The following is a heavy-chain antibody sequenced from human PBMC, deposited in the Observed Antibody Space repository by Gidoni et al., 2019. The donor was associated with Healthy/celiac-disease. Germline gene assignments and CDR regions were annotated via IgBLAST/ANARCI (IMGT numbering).Heavy chain of an antibody. CDR1: GGSVSSGSYY. V-gene: IGHV4-61*01. CDR3: AREMTTVVTVDY. CDR2: IYYSGST. Sequence: QVQLQESGPGLVKPSETLSLTCTVSGGSVSSGSYYWSWIRQPPGKGLEWIGYIYYSGSTNYNPSLKSRVTISVDTSKNQFSLKLSSVTAADTAVYYCAREMTTVVTVDYWGQGTLVTVSS. J-gene: IGHJ4*02. D-gene: IGHD4-17*01.